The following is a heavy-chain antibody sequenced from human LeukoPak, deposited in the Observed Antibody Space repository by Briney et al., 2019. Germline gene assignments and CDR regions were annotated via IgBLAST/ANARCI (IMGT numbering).Heavy chain of an antibody. D-gene: IGHD6-6*01. Sequence: GGSLRLSCAASGFTFSSYAMSWVRQAPGKGLEWVSAISGSGGSTYYADSVKGRFTISRDNSKNTLYLQMNSLRAEDTAVYYCASQDPFEYSSPVFQHWGQGTLVTVSS. V-gene: IGHV3-23*01. J-gene: IGHJ1*01. CDR1: GFTFSSYA. CDR2: ISGSGGST. CDR3: ASQDPFEYSSPVFQH.